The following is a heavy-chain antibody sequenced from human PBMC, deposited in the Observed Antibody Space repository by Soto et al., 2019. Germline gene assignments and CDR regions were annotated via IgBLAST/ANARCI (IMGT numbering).Heavy chain of an antibody. V-gene: IGHV3-33*01. Sequence: AGGSLRLSCAASGFTFSSYGMHWVRQAPGKGLEWVAVIWYDGSNKYYADSVKGRFTISRDNSKNTLYLQMNSLRAEDTAVYYCARDELRYFDPPHHYYFDYWGQGTLVTVSS. CDR3: ARDELRYFDPPHHYYFDY. D-gene: IGHD3-9*01. CDR1: GFTFSSYG. J-gene: IGHJ4*02. CDR2: IWYDGSNK.